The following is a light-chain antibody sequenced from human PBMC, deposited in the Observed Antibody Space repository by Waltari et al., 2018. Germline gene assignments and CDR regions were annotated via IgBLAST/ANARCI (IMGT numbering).Light chain of an antibody. CDR1: QGISSY. V-gene: IGKV1-9*01. J-gene: IGKJ1*01. CDR2: GAS. CDR3: QQLNSYPPT. Sequence: IQLTQSPSSLSASVGDRVPITCRASQGISSYLAWYQHTPGEAPKLLIYGASTLQSGVPSRFSGSGSGTDFTLTISSLQPEDFTTYYCQQLNSYPPTFGQGTKVEIK.